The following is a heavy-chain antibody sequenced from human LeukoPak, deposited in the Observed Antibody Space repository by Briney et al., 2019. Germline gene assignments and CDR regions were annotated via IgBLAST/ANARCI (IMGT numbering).Heavy chain of an antibody. CDR3: ARDIFGYDDYYYYGMDV. V-gene: IGHV1-46*01. CDR2: INPSGGST. D-gene: IGHD5-12*01. J-gene: IGHJ6*02. CDR1: GYTFTSYY. Sequence: ASVKVSCKASGYTFTSYYMHWVRQAPGQGLEWMGIINPSGGSTSYAQKFQGRVTMTRDTSTSTVYMELSSLRSEDTAVYYSARDIFGYDDYYYYGMDVWGQGTTVTVSS.